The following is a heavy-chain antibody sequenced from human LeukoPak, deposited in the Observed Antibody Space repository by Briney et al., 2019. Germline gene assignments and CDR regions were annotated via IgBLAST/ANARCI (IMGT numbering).Heavy chain of an antibody. CDR3: ARDPY. CDR1: GGSISSGSYY. Sequence: PSETLSLTCTVSGGSISSGSYYWSWIRQPAGKGLEWIGRIYTSGSTNYNPSLKSRVTISVDTSKNQFSLKLSSVTAADTAVYYCARDPYWGQGTLVTVSS. CDR2: IYTSGST. V-gene: IGHV4-61*02. J-gene: IGHJ4*02.